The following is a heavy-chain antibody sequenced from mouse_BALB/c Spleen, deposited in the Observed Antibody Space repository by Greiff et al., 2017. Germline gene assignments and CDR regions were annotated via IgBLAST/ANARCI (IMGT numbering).Heavy chain of an antibody. CDR2: INSNGGST. V-gene: IGHV5-6-3*01. CDR1: GFTFSSYG. J-gene: IGHJ2*01. Sequence: EVKLVESGGGLVQPGGSLKLSCAASGFTFSSYGMSWVRQTPDKRLELVATINSNGGSTYYPDSVKGRFTISRDNAKNTLYLQMSSLKSEDTAMYYCARDIRDYGSFDYWGQGTTLTVSS. CDR3: ARDIRDYGSFDY. D-gene: IGHD1-1*01.